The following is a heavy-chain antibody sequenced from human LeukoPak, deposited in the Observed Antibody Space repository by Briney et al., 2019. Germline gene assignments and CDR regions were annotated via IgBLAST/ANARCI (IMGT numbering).Heavy chain of an antibody. CDR2: IYHSGST. CDR1: GYSISSGYY. J-gene: IGHJ5*02. Sequence: SETLSLTCTVSGYSISSGYYWGWIRQPPGKGLEWIGSIYHSGSTYYNPSLKSRVTISVDTSKNQFSLKLSSVTAADTAVYYCARETRGDCGGDCYSVRTGWFDPWGQGTLVTVSS. V-gene: IGHV4-38-2*02. CDR3: ARETRGDCGGDCYSVRTGWFDP. D-gene: IGHD2-21*02.